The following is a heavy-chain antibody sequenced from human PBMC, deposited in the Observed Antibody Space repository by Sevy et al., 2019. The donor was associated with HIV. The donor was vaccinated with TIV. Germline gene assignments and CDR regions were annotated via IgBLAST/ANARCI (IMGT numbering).Heavy chain of an antibody. Sequence: WGSLRLSCAASGFTFSSYALLWVRQAPGKGLEWVSLISYDGSKKYYSDSVKGRFAISRDESKTTLFLQMNSLRSEDTAIYYCARVGVSYCTDDCYHRFDYWGRGTLVTVSS. J-gene: IGHJ4*02. D-gene: IGHD2-21*02. V-gene: IGHV3-30*09. CDR2: ISYDGSKK. CDR3: ARVGVSYCTDDCYHRFDY. CDR1: GFTFSSYA.